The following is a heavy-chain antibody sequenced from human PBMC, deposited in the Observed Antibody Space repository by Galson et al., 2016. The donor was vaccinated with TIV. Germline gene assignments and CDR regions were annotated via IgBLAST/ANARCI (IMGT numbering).Heavy chain of an antibody. D-gene: IGHD3-22*01. CDR3: ARRTHYDSSGYSDAFDV. CDR2: IYYTGST. CDR1: GGSINSDLYY. Sequence: LSLTCTVSGGSINSDLYYWAWIRQPPGKGLEWIATIYYTGSTYYNPSLRSRVSISMDTPKNQFSLKLTSVTAADTAVYYCARRTHYDSSGYSDAFDVWGQGTMVPVSS. V-gene: IGHV4-39*01. J-gene: IGHJ3*01.